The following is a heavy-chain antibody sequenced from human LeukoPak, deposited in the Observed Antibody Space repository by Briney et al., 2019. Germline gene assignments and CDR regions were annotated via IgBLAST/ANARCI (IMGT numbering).Heavy chain of an antibody. CDR2: IYYSGST. CDR1: GGSISSSSYY. D-gene: IGHD3-22*01. Sequence: PSETLSLTCTVSGGSISSSSYYWGWIRQPPGKGLEWIGSIYYSGSTYYNPSLKSRVTISVDTSKNQFSLKLSSVTAADTAVYYCARGITMIVVVSEADAFDIWGQGTMVTVSS. J-gene: IGHJ3*02. CDR3: ARGITMIVVVSEADAFDI. V-gene: IGHV4-39*07.